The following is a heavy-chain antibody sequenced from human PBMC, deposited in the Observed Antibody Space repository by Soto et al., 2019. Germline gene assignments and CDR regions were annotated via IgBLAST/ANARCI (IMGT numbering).Heavy chain of an antibody. D-gene: IGHD3-22*01. CDR1: GFTFTSSA. V-gene: IGHV1-58*02. J-gene: IGHJ5*02. CDR2: IVVGSGNT. CDR3: AADLGGYCYDSSGYRYWFEP. Sequence: QMQLVQAGPEVKKPGTSVKVSCKASGFTFTSSAMQWVRQARGQRLEGIGWIVVGSGNTNYAQKFQERVTITRDMSTSTAYMELSSLRADDTAVYYCAADLGGYCYDSSGYRYWFEPWGQVTLVTVAA.